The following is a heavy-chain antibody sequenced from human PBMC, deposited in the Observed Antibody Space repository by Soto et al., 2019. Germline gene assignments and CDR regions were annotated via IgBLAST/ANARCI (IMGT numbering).Heavy chain of an antibody. V-gene: IGHV4-59*01. CDR1: GGSISSYY. J-gene: IGHJ5*02. CDR3: AREHYYGEWFDT. D-gene: IGHD3-10*01. CDR2: IYYSGST. Sequence: PSETLSLTCTVSGGSISSYYWSWIRQPPGKGLEWIGYIYYSGSTNYNPSLKSRVTISVDTSKNQFSLKLSSVTAADTAVYYCAREHYYGEWFDTWGQGTLVTVSS.